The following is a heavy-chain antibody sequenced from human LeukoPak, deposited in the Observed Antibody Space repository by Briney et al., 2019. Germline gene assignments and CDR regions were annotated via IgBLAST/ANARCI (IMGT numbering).Heavy chain of an antibody. CDR1: GGTFSSYA. V-gene: IGHV1-69*13. CDR2: IIPIFGTA. Sequence: SVKVSCKASGGTFSSYAISWVRQAPGQGLEWMGGIIPIFGTADYAQKFQGRVTITADESTSTAYMELSSLRSEDTAVYYCARGWLRFLEWLLDYWGQGTLVTVSS. D-gene: IGHD3-3*01. J-gene: IGHJ4*02. CDR3: ARGWLRFLEWLLDY.